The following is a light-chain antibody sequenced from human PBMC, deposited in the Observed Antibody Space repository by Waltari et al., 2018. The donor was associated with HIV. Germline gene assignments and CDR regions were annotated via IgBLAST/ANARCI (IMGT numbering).Light chain of an antibody. CDR1: QSVSSSY. V-gene: IGKV3-20*01. Sequence: EIVLTQSPGTLSLSPGERATLSCRASQSVSSSYLAWYQQKPDQAPRLLIYGASSRATGIPDRFSGSGSGTDFTLTINRLEPEDFAVYYCQQYGGSPKLTFGGGTKVEIK. CDR2: GAS. J-gene: IGKJ4*01. CDR3: QQYGGSPKLT.